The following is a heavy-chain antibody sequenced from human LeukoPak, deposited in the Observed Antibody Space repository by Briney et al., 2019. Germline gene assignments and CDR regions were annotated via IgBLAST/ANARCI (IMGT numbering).Heavy chain of an antibody. CDR1: GFTFSSYA. CDR2: ISYDGSNK. Sequence: GGSLRLSCAASGFTFSSYAMHWVRQAPGKGLEWVAVISYDGSNKYYADSAKGRFTISRDNSKNTLYLQMNSLRAEDTAVYYCARGVYDFWSGPYYYYYYGMDVWGQGTTVTVSS. CDR3: ARGVYDFWSGPYYYYYYGMDV. V-gene: IGHV3-30-3*01. D-gene: IGHD3-3*01. J-gene: IGHJ6*02.